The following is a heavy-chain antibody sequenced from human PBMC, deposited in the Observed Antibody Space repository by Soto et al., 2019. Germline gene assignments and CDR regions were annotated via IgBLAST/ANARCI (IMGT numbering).Heavy chain of an antibody. CDR1: GDSITNYY. CDR3: ARLGGYGVQWGWFDP. D-gene: IGHD2-8*01. CDR2: IDYSGST. V-gene: IGHV4-59*13. Sequence: TSETLSLTCTVSGDSITNYYLSWIRQPPGKGLEWIGYIDYSGSTKYNPSLESRVTMSVDTSKKQISLKLSSVSAADTAVYYCARLGGYGVQWGWFDPWGQGTLVTVSS. J-gene: IGHJ5*02.